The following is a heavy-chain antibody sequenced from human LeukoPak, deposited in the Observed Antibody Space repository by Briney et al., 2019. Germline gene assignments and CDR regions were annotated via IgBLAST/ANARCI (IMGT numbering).Heavy chain of an antibody. CDR1: GGSISSGGYS. J-gene: IGHJ3*02. D-gene: IGHD2-2*01. Sequence: PSETLSLTCAVSGGSISSGGYSWSWIRQPPGKGLEWIGFIYYSGSTYYNPSLKSRVTISVDTSKNQFSLKLSSVTAADTAVFYCARFTGYCSGTSCYPNAFDIWGQGTMVTVSS. CDR3: ARFTGYCSGTSCYPNAFDI. V-gene: IGHV4-30-4*07. CDR2: IYYSGST.